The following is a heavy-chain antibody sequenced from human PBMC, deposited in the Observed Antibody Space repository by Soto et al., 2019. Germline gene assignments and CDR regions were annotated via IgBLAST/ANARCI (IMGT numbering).Heavy chain of an antibody. CDR2: ISSSSSYI. Sequence: GGSLRLSCAASGFTFSSYSMNWVRQAPGKGLEWVSSISSSSSYIYYADSVKGRFTISRDNAKNSLYLQMNSLRAEDTAVYYCARDPRLMVYAPLDYWGQGTLVTVSS. D-gene: IGHD2-8*01. V-gene: IGHV3-21*01. CDR3: ARDPRLMVYAPLDY. CDR1: GFTFSSYS. J-gene: IGHJ4*02.